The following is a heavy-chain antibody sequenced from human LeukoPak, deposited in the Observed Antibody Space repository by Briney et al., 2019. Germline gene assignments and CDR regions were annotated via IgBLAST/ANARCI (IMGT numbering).Heavy chain of an antibody. CDR3: AKDGTGTYVGAYFDY. V-gene: IGHV3-33*06. CDR2: IWYDGSNK. D-gene: IGHD1-7*01. CDR1: GFTFSSYG. Sequence: GGSLRLSCAASGFTFSSYGMHWVRQAPGKGLEWVAVIWYDGSNKYYADSVKGRFTISRDNSKNTLYPQMNSLRAEDTAVYYCAKDGTGTYVGAYFDYWGQGTLVTVSS. J-gene: IGHJ4*02.